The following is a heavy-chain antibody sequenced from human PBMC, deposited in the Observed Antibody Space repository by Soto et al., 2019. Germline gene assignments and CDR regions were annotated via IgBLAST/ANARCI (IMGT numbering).Heavy chain of an antibody. CDR2: ISGSGGST. CDR1: GFTFSSYA. CDR3: AKDHDYGSGTYYLCFDV. V-gene: IGHV3-23*01. D-gene: IGHD3-10*01. Sequence: PGGSLRLSCAASGFTFSSYAMSWVRQAPGKGLEWVSAISGSGGSTYYADSVKGRFTISRDNSNNTLYLQMNSLRAEDTAVYYCAKDHDYGSGTYYLCFDVWGQGTLVTGSS. J-gene: IGHJ4*02.